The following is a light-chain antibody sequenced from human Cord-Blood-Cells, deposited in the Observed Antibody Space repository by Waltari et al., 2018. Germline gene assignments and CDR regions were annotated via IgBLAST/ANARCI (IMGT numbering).Light chain of an antibody. J-gene: IGKJ1*01. CDR1: QGISSY. V-gene: IGKV1D-8*01. Sequence: VIRMNQSPSLLSTSPGDRVTISCRMSQGISSYLAWYQQKPGKAPELLIYAAYTLQSWASSRFSGSGSGTDFIFAISCLQSEEFATYYGQQYYSFRRPFGQGTTVEIK. CDR2: AAY. CDR3: QQYYSFRRP.